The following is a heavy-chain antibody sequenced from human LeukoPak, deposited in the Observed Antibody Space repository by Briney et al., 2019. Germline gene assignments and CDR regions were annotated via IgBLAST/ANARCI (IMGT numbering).Heavy chain of an antibody. J-gene: IGHJ2*01. D-gene: IGHD2-2*01. CDR1: GGSVSSGSYY. CDR3: ARGECSSTSCYVWYFDL. CDR2: IYYSGST. Sequence: SETLSLTCTVSGGSVSSGSYYWSWIRQPPGKGLEWIGYIYYSGSTNYNPSLKSRVTISVDTSKNQFSLKLSSVTAADTAVYYCARGECSSTSCYVWYFDLWGRGTLVTVSS. V-gene: IGHV4-61*01.